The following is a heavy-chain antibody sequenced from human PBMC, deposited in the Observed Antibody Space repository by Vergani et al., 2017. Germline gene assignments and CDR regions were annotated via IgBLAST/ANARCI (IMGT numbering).Heavy chain of an antibody. CDR1: GFSFPGYA. CDR2: VSGSSATP. CDR3: ARTFRVVVSYFDY. J-gene: IGHJ4*02. D-gene: IGHD3-22*01. Sequence: EVDLVESGGGLAQPGGSLRLSCEASGFSFPGYAMSWVRQAPGKGLEWVSSVSGSSATPYYADSVKGRFIISRDNSKNTLYLQMNSLRAEDTAVYYCARTFRVVVSYFDYWGQGTLVTVSS. V-gene: IGHV3-23*04.